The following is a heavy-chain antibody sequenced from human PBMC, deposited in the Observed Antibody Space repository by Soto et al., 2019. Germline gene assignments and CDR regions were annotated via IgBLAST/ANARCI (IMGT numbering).Heavy chain of an antibody. Sequence: ASVKVSCKDSGYTFTSYAMHWVRQAPGQRLEWMGWINAGNGNTKYSQKFQGRVTITRDTSASTAYMELSSLRSEDTAVYYCARDLRTYDFWSGSFDYWGQGTLVTVSS. CDR3: ARDLRTYDFWSGSFDY. CDR1: GYTFTSYA. J-gene: IGHJ4*02. CDR2: INAGNGNT. D-gene: IGHD3-3*01. V-gene: IGHV1-3*01.